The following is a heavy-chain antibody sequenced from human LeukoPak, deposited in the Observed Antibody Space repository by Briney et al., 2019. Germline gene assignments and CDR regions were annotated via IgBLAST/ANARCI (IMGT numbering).Heavy chain of an antibody. CDR2: ISGSGGST. Sequence: PGGSLRLSGAASGFTFSSYAMSWVRQAPGKGLERVSAISGSGGSTYYADSVKGRFTISRDNSKNTLYLQMNSLRAEDTAVYYCAKEGQTAVDYYYYGMDVWGQGTTVTVSS. V-gene: IGHV3-23*01. D-gene: IGHD2-21*02. CDR1: GFTFSSYA. J-gene: IGHJ6*02. CDR3: AKEGQTAVDYYYYGMDV.